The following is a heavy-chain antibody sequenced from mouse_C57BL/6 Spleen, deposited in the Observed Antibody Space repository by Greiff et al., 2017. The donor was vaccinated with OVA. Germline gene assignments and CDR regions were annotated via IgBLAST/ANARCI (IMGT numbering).Heavy chain of an antibody. CDR2: IYPGDGDT. V-gene: IGHV1-82*01. D-gene: IGHD1-1*01. CDR1: GYAFSSSW. CDR3: ARSGYYGYYYAMDY. Sequence: VKLQESGPELVKPGASVKISCKASGYAFSSSWMNWVKQRPGKGLEWIGRIYPGDGDTNYNGKFKGKATLTADKSSSTAYMQLSSLTSEDSAVYFCARSGYYGYYYAMDYWGQGTSVTVSS. J-gene: IGHJ4*01.